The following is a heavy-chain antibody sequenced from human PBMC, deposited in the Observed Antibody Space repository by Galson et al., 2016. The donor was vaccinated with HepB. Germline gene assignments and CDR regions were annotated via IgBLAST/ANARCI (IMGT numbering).Heavy chain of an antibody. Sequence: SLRLSCAASGFSFSDYYMNWIRQAPGKGLEWISYISTSGSTIYYAASVKGRFPLSRDHARNSLSLHMSSLRADDTAVYYCAKGNNYYYGMDVWGQGTTVTFSS. CDR1: GFSFSDYY. CDR2: ISTSGSTI. CDR3: AKGNNYYYGMDV. V-gene: IGHV3-11*01. J-gene: IGHJ6*02.